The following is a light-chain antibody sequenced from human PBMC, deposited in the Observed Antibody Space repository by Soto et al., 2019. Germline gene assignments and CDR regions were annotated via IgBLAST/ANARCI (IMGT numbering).Light chain of an antibody. V-gene: IGLV2-14*01. CDR3: SSYTTSSTRV. Sequence: QSVLAQPASVSGSPGQSIAISCTGSSSDIGIYKYVSWYQQHPGKVPKLIIYEVTNRPSGVSNRFSGSKSGNTASLTISGLQAEEEADYYCSSYTTSSTRVFGTGTKVTVL. CDR2: EVT. J-gene: IGLJ1*01. CDR1: SSDIGIYKY.